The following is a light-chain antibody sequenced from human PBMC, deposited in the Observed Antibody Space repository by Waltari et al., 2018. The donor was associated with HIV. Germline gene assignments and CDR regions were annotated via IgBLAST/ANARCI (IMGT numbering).Light chain of an antibody. V-gene: IGLV2-23*02. CDR3: CSYAGSSSYV. CDR2: EVN. Sequence: QSALPQPASLSCSPGQSITISCTGTSSDVARYTLCSWYQKHPGKAPKLMIYEVNTRPSGVSNRFSGSKSGNTASLTISGLQAEDEADYYCCSYAGSSSYVFGSGTKVTAL. CDR1: SSDVARYTL. J-gene: IGLJ1*01.